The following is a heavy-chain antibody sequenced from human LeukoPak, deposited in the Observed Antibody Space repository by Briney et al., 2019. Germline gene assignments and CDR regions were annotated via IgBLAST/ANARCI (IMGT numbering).Heavy chain of an antibody. CDR3: ARDVSRVVVGSFDP. V-gene: IGHV4-4*07. CDR2: IYTSGST. J-gene: IGHJ5*02. Sequence: PSETLSLTCTVSGGSLSSYYWSWIRQPAGKGLEWIGRIYTSGSTNYNPSLKSRVTMSVDTSKNQFSLKLSSVTAADTAVYYCARDVSRVVVGSFDPWGQGTLVTVSS. CDR1: GGSLSSYY. D-gene: IGHD2-2*01.